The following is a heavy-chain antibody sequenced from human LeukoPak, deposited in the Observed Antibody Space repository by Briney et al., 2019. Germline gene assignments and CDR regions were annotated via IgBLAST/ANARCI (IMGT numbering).Heavy chain of an antibody. CDR1: GGSISSYY. J-gene: IGHJ4*02. V-gene: IGHV4-59*12. D-gene: IGHD2-8*01. Sequence: SETLSLTCTVSGGSISSYYWSWIRQPPGKGLEWIGYIYHSGSTYYNPSLKSRVTISVDRSKNQFSLKLSSVTAADTAVYYCASALEANFDYWGQGTLVTVSS. CDR3: ASALEANFDY. CDR2: IYHSGST.